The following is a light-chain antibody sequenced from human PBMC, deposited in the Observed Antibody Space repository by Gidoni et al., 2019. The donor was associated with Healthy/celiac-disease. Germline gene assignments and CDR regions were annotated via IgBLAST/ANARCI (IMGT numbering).Light chain of an antibody. J-gene: IGLJ1*01. CDR1: KLGDKY. Sequence: SYELTQPPSVSVSPGQTASITCSGDKLGDKYACWYQQKPGQSPVLVIYQDSKRPSGIPDRFSGSNSGNTATLTISGTQAMDEADYYCQAWDSSYVFGTGTKVTVL. CDR3: QAWDSSYV. V-gene: IGLV3-1*01. CDR2: QDS.